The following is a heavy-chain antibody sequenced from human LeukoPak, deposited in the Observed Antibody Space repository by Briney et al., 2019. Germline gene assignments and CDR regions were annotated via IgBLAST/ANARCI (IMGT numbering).Heavy chain of an antibody. J-gene: IGHJ4*02. D-gene: IGHD3-3*01. V-gene: IGHV3-23*01. CDR1: GFTFSSYA. CDR3: AKSLKVITPIDY. Sequence: TGGSLRLSCAASGFTFSSYAMSWVRQAPGKGLEWVSAISGSGGSAYYADSVKGRFTISRDNSKNTLYLQMNSLRAEDTAVYYCAKSLKVITPIDYWGQGTLVTVSS. CDR2: ISGSGGSA.